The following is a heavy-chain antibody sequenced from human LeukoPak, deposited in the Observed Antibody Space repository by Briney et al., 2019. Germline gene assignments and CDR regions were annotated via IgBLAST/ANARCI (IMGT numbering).Heavy chain of an antibody. D-gene: IGHD3-22*01. CDR3: ARLGIAMIVNRVDY. J-gene: IGHJ4*02. Sequence: PSETLSLTCAVSGYSISSGYYWGWIRQPPGKGLEWIGSIYHSGSTYYNPSLKSRVTISVDTSKNQFSLKLSSVTAADTAVYYCARLGIAMIVNRVDYWSQGTLVTVSS. CDR1: GYSISSGYY. CDR2: IYHSGST. V-gene: IGHV4-38-2*01.